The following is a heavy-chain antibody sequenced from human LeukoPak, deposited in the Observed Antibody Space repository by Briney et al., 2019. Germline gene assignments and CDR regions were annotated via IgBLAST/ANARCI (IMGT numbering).Heavy chain of an antibody. CDR3: ASAPPWQWLSHDY. CDR1: GFTFSSYE. D-gene: IGHD3-22*01. Sequence: GGSLRLSCAASGFTFSSYEMNWVRQAPGKGLEWVSYISSSGSTIYYADSVKGRFTISRDNAKNSLYLRMNSLRAEDTAVYYCASAPPWQWLSHDYWGQGTLVTVSS. CDR2: ISSSGSTI. J-gene: IGHJ4*02. V-gene: IGHV3-48*03.